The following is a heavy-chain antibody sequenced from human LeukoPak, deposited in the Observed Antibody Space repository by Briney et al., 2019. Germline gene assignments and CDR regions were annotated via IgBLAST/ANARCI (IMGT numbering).Heavy chain of an antibody. Sequence: PGGSLRLSCAASGFTFRDYAMYWVRQAPGKGLEYVSVISTDGSRIYYADSVKGRFTISRDNFKNTLYLQMGSLRAEDMAFYYCTRGVAISTSGRYDTFDYLGQGALVPVSS. V-gene: IGHV3-64*02. CDR1: GFTFRDYA. D-gene: IGHD6-19*01. J-gene: IGHJ4*02. CDR2: ISTDGSRI. CDR3: TRGVAISTSGRYDTFDY.